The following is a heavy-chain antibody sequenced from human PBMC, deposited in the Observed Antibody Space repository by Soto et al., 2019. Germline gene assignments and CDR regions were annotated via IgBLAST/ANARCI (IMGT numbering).Heavy chain of an antibody. J-gene: IGHJ4*02. CDR2: IKQDGSEK. CDR3: ARLGDGDYGGTFDY. D-gene: IGHD4-17*01. CDR1: GFTFSSYW. V-gene: IGHV3-7*01. Sequence: EVQLVESGGGLVQPGGSLRLSCAASGFTFSSYWMSWVRQAPGKGLEWVANIKQDGSEKYYVDSVKGRFTISRDNAMNSLYLQLKSLRAEDTAVYYCARLGDGDYGGTFDYWGQGTLLTVSS.